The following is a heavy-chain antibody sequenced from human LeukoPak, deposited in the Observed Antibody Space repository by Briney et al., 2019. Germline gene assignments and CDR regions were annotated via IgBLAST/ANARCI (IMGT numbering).Heavy chain of an antibody. CDR1: GGSFSGYY. CDR2: INRSGST. J-gene: IGHJ4*02. D-gene: IGHD3-22*01. CDR3: ARQTYYYEYYFGY. Sequence: PSETLSLTCAVYGGSFSGYYWSWIRQPPGKGLEWIGEINRSGSTNYNPSLKSRVTISVDTSKNQFSLKLSSVTAADTAVYYCARQTYYYEYYFGYWGQGTLVTVSS. V-gene: IGHV4-34*01.